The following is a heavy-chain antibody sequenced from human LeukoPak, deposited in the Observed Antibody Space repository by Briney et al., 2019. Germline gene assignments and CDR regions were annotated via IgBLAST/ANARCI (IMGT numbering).Heavy chain of an antibody. D-gene: IGHD2-15*01. V-gene: IGHV3-74*01. J-gene: IGHJ6*03. CDR1: GFTFSSYW. CDR2: INSDGSST. CDR3: ARDHAYCSGGSCYSEVYYYYYMDV. Sequence: GGSLRLSCAASGFTFSSYWMHWVRQAPGKGLVWVSRINSDGSSTSYADSVKGRFTISRDNAKNTLYLQMNSLRAVDTAVYYCARDHAYCSGGSCYSEVYYYYYMDVWGKGTTVTISS.